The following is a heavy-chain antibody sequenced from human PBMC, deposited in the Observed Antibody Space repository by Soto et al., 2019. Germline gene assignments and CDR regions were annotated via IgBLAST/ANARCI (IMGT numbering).Heavy chain of an antibody. V-gene: IGHV3-30*18. CDR3: AKDKVPYYDFWSGQRWFDP. CDR1: GFTFSIHG. D-gene: IGHD3-3*01. CDR2: ISNDGNKK. Sequence: PGGSLRLSCAASGFTFSIHGMHWVRQTPGKGLKWAAVISNDGNKKYYVESVGGRFSISRDNSKSIVYLQMNNVRIEDTAKYYCAKDKVPYYDFWSGQRWFDPWGQGTQVTVXS. J-gene: IGHJ5*02.